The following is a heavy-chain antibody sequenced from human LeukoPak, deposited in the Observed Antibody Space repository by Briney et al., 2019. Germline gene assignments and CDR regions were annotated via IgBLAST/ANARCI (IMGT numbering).Heavy chain of an antibody. CDR1: GGSISSSSYY. J-gene: IGHJ6*03. CDR3: ASEAAGTRAFYYYMDV. Sequence: SETLSLTCTVSGGSISSSSYYWGWIRQPPGKGLEWIGSIYYSGGTYYNPSLKSRVTISVDTSKNQFSLKLSSVTAADTAVYYCASEAAGTRAFYYYMDVWGKGTTVTVSS. V-gene: IGHV4-39*07. CDR2: IYYSGGT. D-gene: IGHD6-13*01.